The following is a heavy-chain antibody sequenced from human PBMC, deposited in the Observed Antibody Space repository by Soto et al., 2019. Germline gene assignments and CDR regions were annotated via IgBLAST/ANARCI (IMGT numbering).Heavy chain of an antibody. J-gene: IGHJ5*02. D-gene: IGHD2-15*01. V-gene: IGHV1-18*04. CDR3: ARDPGVVVVAAENWFDP. CDR2: INPNNGNT. CDR1: GYTFTAYH. Sequence: GSSVNVSCKTSGYTFTAYHIHWVRQAPGQGLEWLGWINPNNGNTKYAQKFQGRVTMTTDTSTSTAYMELRSLRSDDTAVYYCARDPGVVVVAAENWFDPWGQGTLVTVSS.